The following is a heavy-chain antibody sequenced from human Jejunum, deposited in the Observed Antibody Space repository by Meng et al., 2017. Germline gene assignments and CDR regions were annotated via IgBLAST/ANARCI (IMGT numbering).Heavy chain of an antibody. CDR1: GGSSSGFY. CDR2: IHPSGST. J-gene: IGHJ4*02. Sequence: QVRLHQWGAGLLKPSETLSLTCAVYGGSSSGFYLSWIRQPPGKGLEWIGEIHPSGSTDYNPSLKSRLTISLDTSKNQFSLSLNSATAADTGIYYCTRGTDRAKSGDYWGQGTLVTVSS. CDR3: TRGTDRAKSGDY. V-gene: IGHV4-34*01. D-gene: IGHD1-14*01.